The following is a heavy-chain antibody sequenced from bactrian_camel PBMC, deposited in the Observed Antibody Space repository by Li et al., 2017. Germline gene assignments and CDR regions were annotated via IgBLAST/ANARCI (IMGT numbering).Heavy chain of an antibody. CDR3: AKEGEAIGYYNEYDATYY. CDR1: GFTFSNKG. D-gene: IGHD4*01. CDR2: IYYDGSGT. V-gene: IGHV3S6*01. Sequence: HVQLVESGGGLVQPGGSLRLSCAASGFTFSNKGMSWVRQAPGKGLEWVSAIYYDGSGTHYTDSVKGRFTISRDNALNTLYVRLNSLKTEDTAMYYCAKEGEAIGYYNEYDATYYRGQGTQVTVS. J-gene: IGHJ4*01.